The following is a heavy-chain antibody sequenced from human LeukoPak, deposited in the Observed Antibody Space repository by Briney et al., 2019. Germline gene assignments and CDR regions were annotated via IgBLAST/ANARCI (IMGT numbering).Heavy chain of an antibody. CDR2: IYTSGST. CDR3: ARGSGSSWCGIHGPFDY. V-gene: IGHV4-4*07. CDR1: GGPISSYY. Sequence: SETLSLTCTVSGGPISSYYWSWIRQPAGKGLEWIGRIYTSGSTNYNPSLQCRVTMSVDTSKNQFSLKLSSVTAADTAVYYCARGSGSSWCGIHGPFDYWGQGTLVTVSS. D-gene: IGHD6-13*01. J-gene: IGHJ4*02.